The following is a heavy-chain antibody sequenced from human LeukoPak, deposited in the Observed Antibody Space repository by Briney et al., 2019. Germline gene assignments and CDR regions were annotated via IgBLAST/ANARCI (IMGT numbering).Heavy chain of an antibody. CDR1: GFTFSSYS. D-gene: IGHD1-26*01. CDR3: ARLVGGSLYFDY. CDR2: ISSSSSYI. J-gene: IGHJ4*02. V-gene: IGHV3-21*01. Sequence: GGSLRLSCAASGFTFSSYSMNWVRQAPGKGLEWVSSISSSSSYIYYADSVKGRFTISRDNSKNTLYLQMGSLRAEDMAVYYRARLVGGSLYFDYWGQGTLVTVSS.